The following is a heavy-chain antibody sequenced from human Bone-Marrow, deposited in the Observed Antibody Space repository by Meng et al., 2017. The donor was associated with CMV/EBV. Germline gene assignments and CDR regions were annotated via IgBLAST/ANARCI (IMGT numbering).Heavy chain of an antibody. V-gene: IGHV1-46*02. CDR3: ARDRGRGTTVTE. CDR2: INPSGGST. J-gene: IGHJ4*02. CDR1: GYTFNSYY. D-gene: IGHD4-11*01. Sequence: ASVKVSCKASGYTFNSYYVHWVRQAPGQGLEWMGIINPSGGSTSYAQKFQARVTMTRDTSTNTVNMELSSLRSEDTAGYYCARDRGRGTTVTEWGQGTLVTVSS.